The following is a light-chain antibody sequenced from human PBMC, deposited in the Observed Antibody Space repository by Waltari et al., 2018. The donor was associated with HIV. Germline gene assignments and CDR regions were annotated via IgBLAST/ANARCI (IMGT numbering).Light chain of an antibody. CDR2: DDS. CDR1: NIGNKN. J-gene: IGLJ2*01. CDR3: QVWDGSSDHPKVV. V-gene: IGLV3-21*02. Sequence: SYVLTQPPSVSVAPGQTATITCGGNNIGNKNVQWYQQKPGQAPVLVVYDDSDRPSGIPGRFSGSNSGNTATLTISRVEVGDEADYYCQVWDGSSDHPKVVLGGGTKLTVL.